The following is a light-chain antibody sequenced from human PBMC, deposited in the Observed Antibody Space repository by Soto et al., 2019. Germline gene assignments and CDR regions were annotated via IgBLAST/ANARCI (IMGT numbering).Light chain of an antibody. J-gene: IGLJ1*01. CDR2: DVT. V-gene: IGLV2-8*01. Sequence: QSALTQPPSASGSPGQSVTISCTGSSSDVGGFDWVSWYQQHPGKVPKLMIYDVTKRPSGVPDRFSGSKSGNTAPLTVSGLQAEDEADYYCCSYAGRTAVFGTGTKLTVL. CDR3: CSYAGRTAV. CDR1: SSDVGGFDW.